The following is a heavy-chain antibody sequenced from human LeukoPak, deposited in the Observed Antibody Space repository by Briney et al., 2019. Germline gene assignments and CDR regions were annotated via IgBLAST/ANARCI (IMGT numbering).Heavy chain of an antibody. D-gene: IGHD6-6*01. CDR1: GYRFTSYC. CDR2: IYPGDSDT. J-gene: IGHJ4*02. Sequence: GESLKISCKGSGYRFTSYCIGWVRQMPGKGLEWMGIIYPGDSDTTYSPSFQDQVTISADKTISTAYLQWSSLKASETAMYYCARRGSSSTNFGYWGQGTLVTVSS. V-gene: IGHV5-51*01. CDR3: ARRGSSSTNFGY.